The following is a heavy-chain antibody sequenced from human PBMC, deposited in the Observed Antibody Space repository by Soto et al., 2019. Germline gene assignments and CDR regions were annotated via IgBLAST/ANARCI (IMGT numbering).Heavy chain of an antibody. D-gene: IGHD4-17*01. J-gene: IGHJ4*02. CDR1: GFTFDDYA. Sequence: EVQLVESGGGLVQPGRSLRLSCAASGFTFDDYAMHWVRQAPGKGLEWVSGISWNSGSIGYADSVKGRFTISRDNAKNSLYLQMNSLRAEDTALYYYAKHLGSPEDLDYGDVYDYWGQGTLVTVSS. V-gene: IGHV3-9*01. CDR3: AKHLGSPEDLDYGDVYDY. CDR2: ISWNSGSI.